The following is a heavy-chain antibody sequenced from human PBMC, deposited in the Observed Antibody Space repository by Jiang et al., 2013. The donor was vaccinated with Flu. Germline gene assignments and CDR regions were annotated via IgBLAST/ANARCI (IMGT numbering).Heavy chain of an antibody. CDR2: TYYRSQWIH. V-gene: IGHV6-1*01. CDR3: ARNGGGPQSGLDV. D-gene: IGHD1-1*01. CDR1: GDSIFRNYGA. J-gene: IGHJ6*02. Sequence: QTLSLTCAISGDSIFRNYGAWNWIRQSPSRGLEWLGRTYYRSQWIHDYAVSVKGRITVTADASTNQFSXQLTSVTPEDSAVYYCARNGGGPQSGLDVWGQGTTVTV.